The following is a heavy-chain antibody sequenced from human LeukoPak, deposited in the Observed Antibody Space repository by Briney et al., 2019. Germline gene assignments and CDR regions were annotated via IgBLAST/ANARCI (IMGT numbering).Heavy chain of an antibody. V-gene: IGHV3-74*01. CDR1: GFTFSSYW. CDR2: INSDGSST. Sequence: GGSLRLSCAASGFTFSSYWMHWGRQAPGMGLVWVSRINSDGSSTSYADSVKGRFTISRDNAKNTLYLQMNSLRAEDTAVYYCAKTTWPAYFDYWGQGTLVTVSS. CDR3: AKTTWPAYFDY. D-gene: IGHD4-17*01. J-gene: IGHJ4*02.